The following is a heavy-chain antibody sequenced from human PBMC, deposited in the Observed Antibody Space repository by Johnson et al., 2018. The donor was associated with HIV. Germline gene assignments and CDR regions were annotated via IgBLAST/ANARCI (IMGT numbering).Heavy chain of an antibody. CDR2: IYSDGRT. V-gene: IGHV3-66*02. CDR3: ARGSRYTYDYDDVHLLQAFDV. J-gene: IGHJ3*01. CDR1: GFIVSSNY. Sequence: VQLVESGGGLVQPGGSLRLSCAASGFIVSSNYMSWVRQAPGKGLEWVSIIYSDGRTYYADSVMGRFTISRDSSKNTLYLQMTSLSAEDTAVYYCARGSRYTYDYDDVHLLQAFDVWGQGTMVTVSA. D-gene: IGHD3-22*01.